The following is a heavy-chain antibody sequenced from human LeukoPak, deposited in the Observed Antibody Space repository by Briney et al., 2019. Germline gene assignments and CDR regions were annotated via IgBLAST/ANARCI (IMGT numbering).Heavy chain of an antibody. V-gene: IGHV3-7*03. CDR2: INRDGSEK. D-gene: IGHD3-3*01. CDR3: ATYDSWSGYNIAY. J-gene: IGHJ4*02. Sequence: GGSLRLSCVVSEFTLSSRWMMWVRQAPGEGLEWMTNINRDGSEKNYVDSVKGRFTITRDNAENSLYLQMNSLKVEDSAIYYCATYDSWSGYNIAYWGQGTLVTVSS. CDR1: EFTLSSRW.